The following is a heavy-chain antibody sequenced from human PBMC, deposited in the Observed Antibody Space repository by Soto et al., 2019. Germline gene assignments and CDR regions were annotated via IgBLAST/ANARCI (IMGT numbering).Heavy chain of an antibody. V-gene: IGHV4-31*11. CDR3: ARRAGNWFDP. Sequence: QVQLQESGPGLVKPSQTLSLTCVVSGGSISSGGYCWTWIRQHPGKGLEWIGYIYYTGSTYYDPSLTSRVTISVDTSKNLFSLKLSSVTAADTAVYYCARRAGNWFDPWGQGTLVTVSS. CDR2: IYYTGST. J-gene: IGHJ5*02. CDR1: GGSISSGGYC.